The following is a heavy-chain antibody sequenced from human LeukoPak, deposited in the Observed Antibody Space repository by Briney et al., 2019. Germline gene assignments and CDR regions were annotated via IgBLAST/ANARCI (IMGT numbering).Heavy chain of an antibody. Sequence: PGGSLRLSCTASGLSLNNYAMSWVRQVPGKGLEWVSASSSSDDGKWYAESVRGRFTISRDTSKNTVYLQMNSLRVEDTAVYYCVCLGLGGLSLDWGQGTLVTVSS. CDR1: GLSLNNYA. CDR3: VCLGLGGLSLD. CDR2: SSSSDDGK. J-gene: IGHJ4*02. V-gene: IGHV3-23*01. D-gene: IGHD3-16*01.